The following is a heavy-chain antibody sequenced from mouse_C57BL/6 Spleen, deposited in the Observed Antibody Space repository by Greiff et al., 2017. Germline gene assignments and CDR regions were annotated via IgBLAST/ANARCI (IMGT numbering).Heavy chain of an antibody. CDR3: ARSDYDYDAWFAY. CDR2: IYPRSGNT. CDR1: GYTFTSYG. V-gene: IGHV1-81*01. J-gene: IGHJ3*01. Sequence: VKLQESGAELARPGASVKLSCKASGYTFTSYGISWVKQRTGQGLEWIGEIYPRSGNTYYNEKFKGKATLTADKSSSTAYMELRSLTSEDSAVYFCARSDYDYDAWFAYWGQGTLVTVSA. D-gene: IGHD2-4*01.